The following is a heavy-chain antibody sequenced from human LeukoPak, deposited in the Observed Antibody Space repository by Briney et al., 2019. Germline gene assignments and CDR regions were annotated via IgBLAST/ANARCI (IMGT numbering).Heavy chain of an antibody. Sequence: PGGSLRLSRAASGFTPSSYWMSWVRQAPGGGLEWGANIKQDGTEKYYVDSVKGRFTISRDNAKNSLYLQMNSLRAEDTAVYFCAREYLVSGTTRGNYYYYGMDVWGQGSTVTVSS. V-gene: IGHV3-7*01. J-gene: IGHJ6*02. CDR1: GFTPSSYW. D-gene: IGHD1-7*01. CDR2: IKQDGTEK. CDR3: AREYLVSGTTRGNYYYYGMDV.